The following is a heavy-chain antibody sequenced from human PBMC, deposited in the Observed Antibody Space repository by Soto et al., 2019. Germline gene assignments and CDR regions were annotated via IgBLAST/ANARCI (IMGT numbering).Heavy chain of an antibody. CDR2: IIPIFGTA. CDR1: GGTFSSYA. CDR3: ATSAARNYYYGMDV. V-gene: IGHV1-69*12. J-gene: IGHJ6*02. Sequence: QVQLVQSGAEVKELGSSVKVSCKASGGTFSSYAISWVRQAPGQGLEWMGGIIPIFGTANYAQKFQGRVTITADESTSTAYMELSSLRSEDTAVYYCATSAARNYYYGMDVWGQGTTVTVSS.